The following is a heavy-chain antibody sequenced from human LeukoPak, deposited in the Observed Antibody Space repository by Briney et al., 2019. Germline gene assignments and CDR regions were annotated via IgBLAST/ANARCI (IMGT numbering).Heavy chain of an antibody. V-gene: IGHV3-23*01. D-gene: IGHD3-3*02. CDR1: GFTFSTYA. CDR3: AKYPFSNP. CDR2: ICGSGRSN. J-gene: IGHJ5*02. Sequence: WGSLSLSCAASGFTFSTYAMSWVRQAPGKGLEWVSGICGSGRSNYYAYLEKGRFTSAGDTSKNSPYLLINSLGADDAAEYYCAKYPFSNPGSEGTLVT.